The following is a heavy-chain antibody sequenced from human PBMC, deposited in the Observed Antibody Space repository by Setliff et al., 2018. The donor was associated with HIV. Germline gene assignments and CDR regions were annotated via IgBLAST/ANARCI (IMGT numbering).Heavy chain of an antibody. D-gene: IGHD5-12*01. Sequence: PSETLSLTCTVSGGSISSGSYYWSWIRQPAGKGLEWIGHIYTSGSTNYNPSLKSRVTISVDTSKNQFSLKLGSVTAADTAVYYCARGVASYYYYMDVWGKGTTVTVSS. CDR1: GGSISSGSYY. J-gene: IGHJ6*03. CDR2: IYTSGST. CDR3: ARGVASYYYYMDV. V-gene: IGHV4-61*09.